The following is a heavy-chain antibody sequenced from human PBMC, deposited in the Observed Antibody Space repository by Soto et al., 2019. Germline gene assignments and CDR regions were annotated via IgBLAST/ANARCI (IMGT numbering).Heavy chain of an antibody. CDR3: ARLSHYYYDSSAC. D-gene: IGHD3-22*01. Sequence: QVQLQESGPGLVKPSQTLSLTCTVSGGSISSGGYYWSWIRQHPGKGLEWIGYICYSGSTYYNPSLKSRVTISVDTSKNQFSLELSSETAADTAVYYCARLSHYYYDSSACWSQGTLVTVSS. CDR2: ICYSGST. V-gene: IGHV4-31*03. J-gene: IGHJ4*02. CDR1: GGSISSGGYY.